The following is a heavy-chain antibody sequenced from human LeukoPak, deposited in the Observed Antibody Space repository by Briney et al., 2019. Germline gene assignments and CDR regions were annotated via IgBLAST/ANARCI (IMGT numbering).Heavy chain of an antibody. D-gene: IGHD4-17*01. CDR1: GLTFSSHG. Sequence: GGSLRLSCAASGLTFSSHGMHWVRQAPVKGLEWVALIWYDGSKTYYADSVKGRFTISRDNSKNTLYLQMNSLRAEDTAVYYCARLYGDYIDYWGPGNPGHRLL. J-gene: IGHJ4*02. CDR2: IWYDGSKT. V-gene: IGHV3-33*01. CDR3: ARLYGDYIDY.